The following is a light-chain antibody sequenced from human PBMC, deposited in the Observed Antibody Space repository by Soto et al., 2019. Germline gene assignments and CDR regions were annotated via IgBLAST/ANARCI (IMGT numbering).Light chain of an antibody. CDR1: SNDVGGNNF. CDR3: YSSAGSFTWV. CDR2: EVS. V-gene: IGLV2-11*01. J-gene: IGLJ3*02. Sequence: QSVLTQPRSVSGSPGQSVTISCTGTSNDVGGNNFVSWYQQLPGKAPKLMISEVSNRPSGVSNRFSGSKSGNTASLTISGLQADDEGDYYCYSSAGSFTWVFGGGTKVTVL.